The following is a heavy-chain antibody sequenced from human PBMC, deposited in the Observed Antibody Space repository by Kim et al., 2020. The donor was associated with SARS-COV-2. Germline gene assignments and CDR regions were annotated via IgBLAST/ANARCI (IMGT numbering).Heavy chain of an antibody. J-gene: IGHJ3*02. V-gene: IGHV3-30*18. D-gene: IGHD6-19*01. CDR3: AKSEAVAGSGAFDI. CDR1: GFTFSSYG. Sequence: GGSLRLSCAASGFTFSSYGMHWVRQAPGKGLEWVAVISYDGSNKYYADSVKGRFTISRDNSKNTLYLQMNSLRAEDTAVYYCAKSEAVAGSGAFDIWGQGTMVTVSS. CDR2: ISYDGSNK.